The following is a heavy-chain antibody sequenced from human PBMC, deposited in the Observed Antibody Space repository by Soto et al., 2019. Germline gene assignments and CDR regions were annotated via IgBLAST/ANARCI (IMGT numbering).Heavy chain of an antibody. CDR1: GYTFTDYY. Sequence: PSVKVSCKASGYTFTDYYMHWVRQAPGQGFEWMGWINPNSGGTNYAQKFQGRVTMTRVTSISTAYMELSSLRSDDTALYYCAEDPNIAVVPAATGGMDVWGQGTTVTV. D-gene: IGHD2-2*01. CDR2: INPNSGGT. V-gene: IGHV1-2*02. CDR3: AEDPNIAVVPAATGGMDV. J-gene: IGHJ6*02.